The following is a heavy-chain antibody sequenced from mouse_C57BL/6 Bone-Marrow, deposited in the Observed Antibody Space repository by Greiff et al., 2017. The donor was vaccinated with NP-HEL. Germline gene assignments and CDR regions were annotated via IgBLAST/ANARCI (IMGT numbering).Heavy chain of an antibody. V-gene: IGHV1-59*01. CDR1: GYTFTSYW. Sequence: VQLKQPGAELVRPGTLVKLSCKASGYTFTSYWMHWVKQRPGQGLEWIGVIDPSDSYTNYNQKFKGKATLTVDTSSSTAYMQLSSPTSEDSAFYYCARIAYWGQGTLVTVSA. J-gene: IGHJ3*01. CDR3: ARIAY. CDR2: IDPSDSYT.